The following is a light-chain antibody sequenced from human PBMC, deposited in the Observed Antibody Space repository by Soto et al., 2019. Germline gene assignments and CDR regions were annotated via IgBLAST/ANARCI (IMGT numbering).Light chain of an antibody. CDR1: SSNIGSNT. CDR3: AAWDDSLNFPYV. CDR2: DSN. V-gene: IGLV1-44*01. Sequence: SALTQPPSASGTPGQRVTISCSGSSSNIGSNTVHWYQQLAGAAPKLLIYDSNQRPSGVPDRFSGSQSGTSASLAISGLQSEDEADYYCAAWDDSLNFPYVFGTGAKATVL. J-gene: IGLJ1*01.